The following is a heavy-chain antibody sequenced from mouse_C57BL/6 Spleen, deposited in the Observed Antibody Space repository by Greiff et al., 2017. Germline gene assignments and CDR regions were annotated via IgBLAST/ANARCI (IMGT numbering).Heavy chain of an antibody. V-gene: IGHV5-6*01. CDR2: ISSGGSYT. CDR3: ARKDPFDY. J-gene: IGHJ2*01. Sequence: EVKLVESGGDLVKPGGSLKLSCAASGFTFSSYGMSWVRQTPDKRLEWVATISSGGSYTYYPDSVKGRFTISRDNAKNTLYLQMSSLKSEDTAMYYCARKDPFDYWGQGTTLTVSS. CDR1: GFTFSSYG.